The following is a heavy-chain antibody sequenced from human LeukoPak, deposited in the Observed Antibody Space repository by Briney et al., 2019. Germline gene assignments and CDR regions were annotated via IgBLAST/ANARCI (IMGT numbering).Heavy chain of an antibody. CDR1: GGSISSGDYY. CDR3: ASYRAARDLFDY. V-gene: IGHV4-30-4*08. D-gene: IGHD6-6*01. Sequence: SETLSLTCTVSGGSISSGDYYWSCIRQPPGKGLEWIGYIYYSGSTYYNPSLKSRVTISVDTSKNQFSLKLSSVTAADTAVYYCASYRAARDLFDYWGQGTLVTVSS. CDR2: IYYSGST. J-gene: IGHJ4*02.